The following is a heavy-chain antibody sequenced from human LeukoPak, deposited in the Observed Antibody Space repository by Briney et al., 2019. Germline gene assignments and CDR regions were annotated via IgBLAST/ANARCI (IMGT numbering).Heavy chain of an antibody. CDR3: AREELGVMFWFDP. V-gene: IGHV1-8*01. J-gene: IGHJ5*02. D-gene: IGHD3-16*01. Sequence: GASVKVSCKASGYTFTNFDINWVRQATGQGLEWMGWMNPNSGNTGYAQKFQGRVTMTRNTSISTAYMELSSLRSEDTAVYYCAREELGVMFWFDPWGQGTLVTVSS. CDR2: MNPNSGNT. CDR1: GYTFTNFD.